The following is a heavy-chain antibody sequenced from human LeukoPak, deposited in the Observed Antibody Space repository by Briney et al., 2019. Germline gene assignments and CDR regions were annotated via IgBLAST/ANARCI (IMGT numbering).Heavy chain of an antibody. Sequence: SQTLSLTCAVSGGSISSGGYSWSWIRQPPGKGLEWIGYIYHSGSTYYNPSLKSRVTTSVDRSKNQFSLKLSSVTAADTAVYYCARGEIQLWFLSYWGQGTLVTVSS. CDR2: IYHSGST. J-gene: IGHJ4*02. V-gene: IGHV4-30-2*01. D-gene: IGHD5-18*01. CDR1: GGSISSGGYS. CDR3: ARGEIQLWFLSY.